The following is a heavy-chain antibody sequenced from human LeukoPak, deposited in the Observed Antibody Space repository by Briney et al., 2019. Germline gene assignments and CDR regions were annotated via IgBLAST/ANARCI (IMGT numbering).Heavy chain of an antibody. Sequence: ASVKVSCKASGYTFTGYYMHWVRQAPGQGLEWMGWINPNSGGTNYAQEFQGRVTMTRDTSISTAYMELSRLRSDDTAVYYCARPLRFGSNWFDPWGQGTLVTVSS. CDR2: INPNSGGT. J-gene: IGHJ5*02. CDR3: ARPLRFGSNWFDP. CDR1: GYTFTGYY. V-gene: IGHV1-2*02. D-gene: IGHD3-10*01.